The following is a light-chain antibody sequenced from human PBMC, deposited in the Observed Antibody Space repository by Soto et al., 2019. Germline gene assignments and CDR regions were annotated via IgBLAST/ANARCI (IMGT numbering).Light chain of an antibody. J-gene: IGLJ2*01. CDR1: SSDVGTSKY. V-gene: IGLV2-8*01. CDR3: SSSAGTKNMV. CDR2: EVN. Sequence: QSALTQPPSASGSPGQSVTISCTGTSSDVGTSKYVSWYRQHPGKAPKLLIYEVNKRPSGVPDRFSGSKSGSTASLTVSGLQAEDEADYYCSSSAGTKNMVFDGGTKVTVL.